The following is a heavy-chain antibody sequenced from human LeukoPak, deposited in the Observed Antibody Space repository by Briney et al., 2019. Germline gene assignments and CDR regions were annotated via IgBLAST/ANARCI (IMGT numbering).Heavy chain of an antibody. CDR1: GFTFSSYS. Sequence: GGPLRLSCAASGFTFSSYSMNWVRQAPGKGLEWVSSISSSSSYIYYADSVKGRFTISRDNAKNSLYLQMNSLRAEDTAVYYCASDSSGWYHWGQGTLVTVSS. CDR2: ISSSSSYI. D-gene: IGHD6-19*01. V-gene: IGHV3-21*01. J-gene: IGHJ5*02. CDR3: ASDSSGWYH.